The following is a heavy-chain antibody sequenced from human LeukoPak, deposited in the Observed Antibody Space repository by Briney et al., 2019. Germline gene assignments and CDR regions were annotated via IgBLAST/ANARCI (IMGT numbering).Heavy chain of an antibody. CDR3: AISLSVVPAVFDY. J-gene: IGHJ4*01. CDR2: IIPIFGTA. D-gene: IGHD2-2*01. V-gene: IGHV1-69*13. CDR1: GGSFSSYA. Sequence: GASVKVSCKASGGSFSSYAISWVRQAPGQGLEWMGGIIPIFGTANYAQKFQGRVTITADESTSTAYMELSSLRSEDTAVYYSAISLSVVPAVFDYRGQGTLVTVSS.